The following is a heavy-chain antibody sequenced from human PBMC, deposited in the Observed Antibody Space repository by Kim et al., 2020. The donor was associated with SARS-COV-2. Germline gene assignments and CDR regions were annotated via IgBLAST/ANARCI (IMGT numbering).Heavy chain of an antibody. J-gene: IGHJ4*02. CDR3: ARRGVVMDY. Sequence: GTKTNYADSVKGRFTISRDNSKNTLYLQMGGLRAADTAIYFCARRGVVMDYWGQGTLVTVSS. CDR2: GTKT. V-gene: IGHV3-23*01. D-gene: IGHD3-16*01.